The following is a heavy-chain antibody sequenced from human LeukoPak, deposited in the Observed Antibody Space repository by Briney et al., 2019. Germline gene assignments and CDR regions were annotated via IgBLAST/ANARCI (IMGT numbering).Heavy chain of an antibody. Sequence: SGGSLRLSCAASGFTFSSYWMSWVRQAPGKGLGWVANIKQDGSEKYYVDSVKGRFTISRDNAKNSLYLQMNSLRAEDTAVYYCARERDYKDYYYGMDVWGQGTTVTVSS. CDR3: ARERDYKDYYYGMDV. J-gene: IGHJ6*02. D-gene: IGHD3-16*01. V-gene: IGHV3-7*01. CDR1: GFTFSSYW. CDR2: IKQDGSEK.